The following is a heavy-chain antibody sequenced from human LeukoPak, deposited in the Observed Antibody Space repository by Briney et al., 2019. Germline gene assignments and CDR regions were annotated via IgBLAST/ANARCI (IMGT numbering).Heavy chain of an antibody. Sequence: NSSETLSLTCTVSGGSISSYYWSWIRQPPGKGLEWIGYIYYSGSTNYNPSLKSRVTISVDTSKNQFSLKLSSVTAADTAVYYCARSLYSGSYYLTFAFDIWGQGTMVTVSS. V-gene: IGHV4-59*01. CDR2: IYYSGST. J-gene: IGHJ3*02. CDR3: ARSLYSGSYYLTFAFDI. CDR1: GGSISSYY. D-gene: IGHD1-26*01.